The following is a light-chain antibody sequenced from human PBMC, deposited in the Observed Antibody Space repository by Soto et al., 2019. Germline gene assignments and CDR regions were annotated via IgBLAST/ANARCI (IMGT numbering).Light chain of an antibody. CDR2: DVS. Sequence: QLVLTQPASVSGSPGQSITISCTGASSDIGAFPYVSWYQKYPGKAPKLIISDVSIRPSGVSPRFSASKSGNTASLTVSGLKAEDEAEYYCATYTTSGTQVFGGGTKLTVL. CDR1: SSDIGAFPY. CDR3: ATYTTSGTQV. V-gene: IGLV2-14*01. J-gene: IGLJ2*01.